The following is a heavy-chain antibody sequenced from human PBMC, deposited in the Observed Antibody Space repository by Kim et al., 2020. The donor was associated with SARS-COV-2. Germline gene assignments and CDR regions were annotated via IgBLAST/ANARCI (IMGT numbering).Heavy chain of an antibody. D-gene: IGHD4-17*01. J-gene: IGHJ1*01. CDR1: GYTFTSYA. Sequence: ASVKVSCKASGYTFTSYAMHWVRQPPGQRLEWMGWINAGNGNTKYSQKFQGRVTITRDTSASTAYMELSSLRSEDTAVYYCAIHPTVTTGGYFQHWGQGTLVTVTS. V-gene: IGHV1-3*01. CDR2: INAGNGNT. CDR3: AIHPTVTTGGYFQH.